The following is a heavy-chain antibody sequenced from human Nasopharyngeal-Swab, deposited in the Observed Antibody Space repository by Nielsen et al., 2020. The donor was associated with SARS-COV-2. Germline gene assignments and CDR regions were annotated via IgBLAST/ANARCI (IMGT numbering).Heavy chain of an antibody. CDR3: AREGRIIQLWSGGFDP. V-gene: IGHV4-30-2*04. CDR2: IYHSGST. D-gene: IGHD5-18*01. J-gene: IGHJ5*02. Sequence: WIRQPPGKGLEWIGYIYHSGSTYYNPSLKSRVTISVDTSKNQFSLKLSSVTAADTAVYYCAREGRIIQLWSGGFDPWGQGTLVTVSS.